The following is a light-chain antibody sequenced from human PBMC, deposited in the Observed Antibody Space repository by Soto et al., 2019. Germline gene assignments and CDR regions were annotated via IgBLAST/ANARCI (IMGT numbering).Light chain of an antibody. V-gene: IGKV3-11*01. CDR2: DAS. CDR1: QSVSSY. CDR3: QQRSNWPRT. Sequence: EIVLTQSPATLSLSPGERATLSCRASQSVSSYLAWYQQKPGQAPRLLIYDASNRATGIPARFSGRGSGTDFTLTISSLDPEDFAVYYCQQRSNWPRTFGQGTKVE. J-gene: IGKJ1*01.